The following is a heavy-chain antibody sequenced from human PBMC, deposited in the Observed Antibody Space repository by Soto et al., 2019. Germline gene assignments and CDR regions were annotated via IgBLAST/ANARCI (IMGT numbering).Heavy chain of an antibody. CDR3: ARHSCCSTPNYYYGMDV. V-gene: IGHV1-69*12. CDR1: GGTFSSYA. J-gene: IGHJ6*02. Sequence: QVQLVQSGAEVKKPGSSVKVSCKASGGTFSSYAISWVRQAPGQGLEWMGGIIPIFGTANYAQKFQGRVTITADXSXSXAYMELSRLRSEDTAVYYCARHSCCSTPNYYYGMDVWGQGTTVTVSS. D-gene: IGHD2-15*01. CDR2: IIPIFGTA.